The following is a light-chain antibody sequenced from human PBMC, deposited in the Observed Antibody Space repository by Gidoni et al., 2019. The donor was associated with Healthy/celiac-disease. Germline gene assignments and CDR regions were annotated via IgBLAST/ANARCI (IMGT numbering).Light chain of an antibody. V-gene: IGKV1-5*03. CDR1: QSISSW. CDR2: KAS. J-gene: IGKJ1*01. Sequence: DIQMTQSPSTLSASVGDRVTITCRASQSISSWSAWYQQKPGKAPKLLIYKASSLESGVPSRFSGSGSGTEFTLTISSLQPDDFATYYCQQYNSYSGTFGQXTKVEIK. CDR3: QQYNSYSGT.